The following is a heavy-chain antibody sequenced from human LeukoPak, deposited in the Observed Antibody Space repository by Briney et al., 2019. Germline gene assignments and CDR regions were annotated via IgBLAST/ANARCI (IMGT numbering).Heavy chain of an antibody. V-gene: IGHV1-2*02. CDR2: INPDSGDT. D-gene: IGHD3-10*01. Sequence: ASVKVSCKASGYTFTGYYMHWLRQAPGQGREWMGWINPDSGDTKYAQTIQGRVTMTRDTSISTAYMDLTRLRSNDTAVYYCAKTMVRGGFYFDYWGQGTLVTVSS. J-gene: IGHJ4*02. CDR3: AKTMVRGGFYFDY. CDR1: GYTFTGYY.